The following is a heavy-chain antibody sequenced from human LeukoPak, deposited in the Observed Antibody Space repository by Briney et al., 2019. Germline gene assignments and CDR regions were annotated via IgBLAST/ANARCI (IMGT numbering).Heavy chain of an antibody. CDR1: GFTFVIYG. J-gene: IGHJ1*01. V-gene: IGHV3-30*02. CDR3: AKDYAEYFQH. CDR2: IWFDGSNK. Sequence: GGSLRLSCAASGFTFVIYGMHWVRQAPGKGLEWVAFIWFDGSNKYYADSVKGRFTISRDNSKNTLYLQMNSLRPEDTAVYYCAKDYAEYFQHWGQGTLVTVSS.